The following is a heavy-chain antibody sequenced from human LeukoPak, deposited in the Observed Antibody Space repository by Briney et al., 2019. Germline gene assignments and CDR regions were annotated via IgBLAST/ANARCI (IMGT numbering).Heavy chain of an antibody. D-gene: IGHD3-22*01. V-gene: IGHV3-30*18. Sequence: GRSLRLSCAASGFTFSSYGMHWVRQAPGKGLEWVAVISYDGSNKYYADSVKGRFTISRDNSKNTLYLQMNSLRAEDTAVYYCAKIKYYYDSSGYYGLDYWGQGTLVTASS. CDR1: GFTFSSYG. CDR3: AKIKYYYDSSGYYGLDY. CDR2: ISYDGSNK. J-gene: IGHJ4*02.